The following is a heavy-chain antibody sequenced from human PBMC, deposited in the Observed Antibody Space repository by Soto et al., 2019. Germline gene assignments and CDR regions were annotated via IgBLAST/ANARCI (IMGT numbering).Heavy chain of an antibody. CDR1: GVTFNTYT. D-gene: IGHD3-22*01. V-gene: IGHV3-21*01. Sequence: GGSLRLSCAASGVTFNTYTLTWVRQAPGKGLEWVSSISSTSTSIYYADSVKGRFTISRDNAKNSLYLQMNSLRAEDTAVYYCATEDYYDSSGYIGYWGQGTLVTVSS. CDR2: ISSTSTSI. CDR3: ATEDYYDSSGYIGY. J-gene: IGHJ4*02.